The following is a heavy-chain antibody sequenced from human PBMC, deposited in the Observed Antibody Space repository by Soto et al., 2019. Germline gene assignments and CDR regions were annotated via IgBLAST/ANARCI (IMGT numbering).Heavy chain of an antibody. CDR3: ARIRGGTYDFWTDYPYNYYGVDV. D-gene: IGHD3-3*01. CDR1: GFMFSNYW. CDR2: IKVDGSEI. V-gene: IGHV3-7*03. J-gene: IGHJ6*02. Sequence: GGSLRLSCAASGFMFSNYWMSWVRQAPGRGLEWVANIKVDGSEIYYVDSVKGRFTISRDNAKNSLFLQMNSLRAEDTAVYFCARIRGGTYDFWTDYPYNYYGVDVGGPGTTVTVS.